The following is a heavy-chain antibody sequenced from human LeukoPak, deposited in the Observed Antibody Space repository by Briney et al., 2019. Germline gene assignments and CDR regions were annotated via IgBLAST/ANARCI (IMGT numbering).Heavy chain of an antibody. D-gene: IGHD3-22*01. Sequence: SETLSLTCTVPGGSISSGASDWGWIRQHPKRGLEWVGYINHSGSTYYNPSLGSRVTMSVDTSKNQFSLKLSSVTAADSAVYYWSKAARQGFTLIVVPFFYFELLGRCTLVTVSS. CDR1: GGSISSGASD. CDR3: SKAARQGFTLIVVPFFYFEL. V-gene: IGHV4-31*03. CDR2: INHSGST. J-gene: IGHJ2*01.